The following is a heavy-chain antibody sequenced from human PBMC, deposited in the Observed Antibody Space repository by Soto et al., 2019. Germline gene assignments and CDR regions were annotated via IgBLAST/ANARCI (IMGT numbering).Heavy chain of an antibody. J-gene: IGHJ4*02. CDR2: ISYDGSNK. D-gene: IGHD3-3*01. V-gene: IGHV3-30-3*01. CDR3: ARDFGVNPDDY. Sequence: GSLRLSCAASGFTFSSYAMHWVRQAPGKGLEWVAVISYDGSNKYYADSVKGRFTISRDNSKNTLYLQMNSLRAEDTAVYYCARDFGVNPDDYWGQGTLVTVSS. CDR1: GFTFSSYA.